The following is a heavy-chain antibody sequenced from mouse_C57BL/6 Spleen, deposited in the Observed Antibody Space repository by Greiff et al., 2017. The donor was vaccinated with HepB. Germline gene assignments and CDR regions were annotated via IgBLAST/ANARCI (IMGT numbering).Heavy chain of an antibody. CDR3: ARGYDYGTPYFDV. D-gene: IGHD1-1*01. V-gene: IGHV5-15*01. CDR2: ISNLAYSI. J-gene: IGHJ1*03. CDR1: GFTFSDYG. Sequence: EVKVVESGGGLVQPGGSLKLSCAASGFTFSDYGMAWVRQAPRKGPEWVAFISNLAYSIYYADTVTGRFTISRENAKNTLYLEMSSLRSEDTAMYYCARGYDYGTPYFDVWGTRTTVTVSS.